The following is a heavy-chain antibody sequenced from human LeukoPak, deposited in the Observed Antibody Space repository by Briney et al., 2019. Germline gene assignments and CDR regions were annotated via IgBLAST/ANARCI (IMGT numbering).Heavy chain of an antibody. CDR3: ARGYYDIDY. J-gene: IGHJ4*02. CDR1: GFTFSSYT. CDR2: ISSSSSYI. V-gene: IGHV3-21*01. D-gene: IGHD3-9*01. Sequence: GGSLRLSCAASGFTFSSYTMNWVRQAPGKGLEWVSSISSSSSYIHYADSVKGRFTISRDDAKNSLYLQMNSLRAEDTAVYYCARGYYDIDYWGQGTLVTVSS.